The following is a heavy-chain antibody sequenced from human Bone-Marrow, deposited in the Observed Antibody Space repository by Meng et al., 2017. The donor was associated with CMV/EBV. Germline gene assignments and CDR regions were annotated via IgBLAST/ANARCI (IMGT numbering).Heavy chain of an antibody. D-gene: IGHD3-16*01. CDR3: ARVGRKTQSMIWFDP. CDR1: GDSVSSNSVA. V-gene: IGHV6-1*01. J-gene: IGHJ5*02. CDR2: TYYRSKWYN. Sequence: SCVISGDSVSSNSVAWNWIRQSPSRGFEWLGRTYYRSKWYNDYAVSVKSRITINPDTSKNQFSLKLSSVTAADTAVYYCARVGRKTQSMIWFDPWGQGTLVTVSS.